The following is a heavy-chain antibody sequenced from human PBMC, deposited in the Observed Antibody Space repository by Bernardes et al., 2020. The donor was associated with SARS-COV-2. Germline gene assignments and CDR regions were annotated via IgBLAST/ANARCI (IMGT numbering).Heavy chain of an antibody. J-gene: IGHJ5*02. CDR2: TYPGNSDT. D-gene: IGHD1-26*01. V-gene: IGHV5-51*01. Sequence: GDSLKISCEGSGYSFSNYWIGWVRQMPGKGLEWMGITYPGNSDTRYSPSFQGQVTISADKSITTAYLQWSSLKVSDTAMYYCARAASSGSTPKDWFDPWGQGTLVTVSS. CDR3: ARAASSGSTPKDWFDP. CDR1: GYSFSNYW.